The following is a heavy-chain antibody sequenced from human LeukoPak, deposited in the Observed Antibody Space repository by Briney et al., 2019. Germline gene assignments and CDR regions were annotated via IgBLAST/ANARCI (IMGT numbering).Heavy chain of an antibody. CDR2: ISGSGGRT. D-gene: IGHD2-8*02. CDR3: ATYRQVLLPFES. CDR1: GFTFSSYG. Sequence: GGSLRLSCAASGFTFSSYGMSWVRQAPGKGLEWVSAISGSGGRTFYADSVQGRFTISRDNYKNTLNLQMNSLRAEDTAIYYCATYRQVLLPFESWGQGTLVTVSS. J-gene: IGHJ4*02. V-gene: IGHV3-23*01.